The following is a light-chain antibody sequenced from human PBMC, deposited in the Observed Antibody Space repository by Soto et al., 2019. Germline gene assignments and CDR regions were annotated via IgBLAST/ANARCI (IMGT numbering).Light chain of an antibody. Sequence: DIQITHSPSSLSASVGDRVTITCRSSQGISTYLNWYQQKPGKAPKLLIYAASSLQSGVPSRFSGSGSETDFTLTISSLQPEDFATYSCQQSYNTTWTLGQGTKVDIK. CDR1: QGISTY. V-gene: IGKV1-39*01. CDR3: QQSYNTTWT. CDR2: AAS. J-gene: IGKJ1*01.